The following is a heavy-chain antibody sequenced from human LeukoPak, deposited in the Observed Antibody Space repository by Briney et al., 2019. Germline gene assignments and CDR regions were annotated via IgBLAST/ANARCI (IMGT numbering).Heavy chain of an antibody. CDR2: IIPIFGTA. J-gene: IGHJ4*02. CDR1: GYTFTSYY. Sequence: EASVKVSCKASGYTFTSYYMHWVRQAPGQGLEWMGGIIPIFGTANYAQKFQGRVTITTDESTSTAYMELSSLRSEDTAVYYCARSRGVYSGSYYSDYWGQGTLVTVSS. V-gene: IGHV1-69*05. D-gene: IGHD1-26*01. CDR3: ARSRGVYSGSYYSDY.